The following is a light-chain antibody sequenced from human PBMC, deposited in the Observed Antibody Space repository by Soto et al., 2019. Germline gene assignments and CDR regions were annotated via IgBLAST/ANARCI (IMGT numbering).Light chain of an antibody. CDR1: SSDIGLYNY. Sequence: QSALTQPASVSGSPGQSVTISCTGTSSDIGLYNYVSWYQQHPVKAPKLMVYDVTHRPSGVSNRFSGSKSGNTASLTISGLLVEDEADYYCTSYTNSNTLIFGGGTKVTVL. CDR3: TSYTNSNTLI. J-gene: IGLJ2*01. CDR2: DVT. V-gene: IGLV2-14*01.